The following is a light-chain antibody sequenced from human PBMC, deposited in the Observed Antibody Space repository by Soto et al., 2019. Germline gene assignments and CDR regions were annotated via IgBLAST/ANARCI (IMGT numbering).Light chain of an antibody. CDR3: LRHETWPLT. CDR2: GTS. Sequence: EIALTQEAATLSVCPGKRAAPTSRASQSVSSNLAWYQQKPGQAPRLLFFGTSTRATGFPAGFGIPGAALLLTLSGSILSSEGFECSECLRHETWPLTFGQGTRLEIK. J-gene: IGKJ5*01. V-gene: IGKV3-15*01. CDR1: QSVSSN.